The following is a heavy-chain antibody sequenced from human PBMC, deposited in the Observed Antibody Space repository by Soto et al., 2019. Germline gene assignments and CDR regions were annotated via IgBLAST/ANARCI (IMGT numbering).Heavy chain of an antibody. CDR1: GGSISSYY. Sequence: QVQLQESGPGLVKPSETLSLTCTVSGGSISSYYWSWIRQPAGKGLEWIGRIYTSGSTNYNPSLKSRVTISVDTSKNQFSLKLRSVTAADTAVYYCARDEGYSSGWYAYYYGMDVWGQGTTVTVSS. CDR2: IYTSGST. J-gene: IGHJ6*02. CDR3: ARDEGYSSGWYAYYYGMDV. V-gene: IGHV4-4*07. D-gene: IGHD6-19*01.